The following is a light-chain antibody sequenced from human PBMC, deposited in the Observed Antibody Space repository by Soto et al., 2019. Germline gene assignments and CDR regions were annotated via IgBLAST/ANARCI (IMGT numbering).Light chain of an antibody. CDR2: DAS. CDR3: QQRTNWPIT. Sequence: EVVLTQSPATLSLSPGEKATLSCRASQDINTYLGWYQQKPGQPPRLLIYDASNRASGIPARFSGSGSGTDFTLTISSLEPEDFAVYYCQQRTNWPITFGQGTRLEIK. J-gene: IGKJ5*01. CDR1: QDINTY. V-gene: IGKV3-11*01.